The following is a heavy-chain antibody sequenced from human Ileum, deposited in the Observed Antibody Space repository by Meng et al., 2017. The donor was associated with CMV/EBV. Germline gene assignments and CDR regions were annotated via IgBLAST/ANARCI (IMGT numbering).Heavy chain of an antibody. CDR3: ARELYGGYWDY. Sequence: SCTPSGYTFTPHAIHWVRQAPGQSLEWMGLINTGNGDTDYSQRFRGRVVLTRETSASTAYMEMSSLTSEDTAVYYCARELYGGYWDYWGQGTLVTVSS. J-gene: IGHJ4*02. D-gene: IGHD4/OR15-4a*01. CDR1: GYTFTPHA. V-gene: IGHV1-3*04. CDR2: INTGNGDT.